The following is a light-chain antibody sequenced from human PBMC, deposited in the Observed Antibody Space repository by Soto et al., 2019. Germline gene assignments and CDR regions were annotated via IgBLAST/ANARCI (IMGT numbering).Light chain of an antibody. CDR2: GAS. Sequence: EIVLTQSPGTLSLSPGERATLSCRASQSVSSNYLAWYQQKPGQAPRLLIYGASSRAPAIPDRFSGSGSGTDFALTISRLEPEDFAVYYCQQFGTSPPSTFGQGTRLEIK. CDR3: QQFGTSPPST. CDR1: QSVSSNY. V-gene: IGKV3-20*01. J-gene: IGKJ5*01.